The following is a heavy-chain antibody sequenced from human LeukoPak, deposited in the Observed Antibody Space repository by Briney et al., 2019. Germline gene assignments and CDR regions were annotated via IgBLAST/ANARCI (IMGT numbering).Heavy chain of an antibody. CDR1: GYTFTGYY. D-gene: IGHD2-2*01. CDR3: ARDQYCSSTSYYSGFDP. Sequence: WASVKVSCKASGYTFTGYYMHWVRQAPGQGLEWMGWINPNSGGTNYAQKFQGRVTMTRDTSISTAYMELSRLRSDDTAVYYCARDQYCSSTSYYSGFDPWGQGTLVTVSS. J-gene: IGHJ5*02. CDR2: INPNSGGT. V-gene: IGHV1-2*02.